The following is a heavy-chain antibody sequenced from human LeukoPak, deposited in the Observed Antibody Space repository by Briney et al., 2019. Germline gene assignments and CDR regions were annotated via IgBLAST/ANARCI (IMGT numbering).Heavy chain of an antibody. Sequence: PSDTVTLTCTLWSRIDCLDPGLWTPHPPGQALEWIGYIPCCDSTSYNPSLKSPVPQSQDPSKRQWSLKLRSVNAADTAVYYCARRTRSFSYTYGDAYYYYYMDVWGKGTTVIVS. D-gene: IGHD5-18*01. CDR3: ARRTRSFSYTYGDAYYYYYMDV. CDR2: IPCCDST. V-gene: IGHV4-59*02. CDR1: SRIDCLDP. J-gene: IGHJ6*03.